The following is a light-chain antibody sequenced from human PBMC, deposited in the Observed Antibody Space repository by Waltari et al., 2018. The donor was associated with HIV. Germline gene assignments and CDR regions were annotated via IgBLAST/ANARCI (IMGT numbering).Light chain of an antibody. V-gene: IGLV2-14*01. CDR1: SFDVGDYNY. J-gene: IGLJ3*02. CDR3: ISYRSGFTLM. Sequence: QSALTQPASVSGSPGQSITISCTGTSFDVGDYNYVSWYQQHPGKAPKLLIYEVTNGPSGVSSRFAGSKSGNTASLTSAGRQAEDEADYYCISYRSGFTLMFGGGTKLTVL. CDR2: EVT.